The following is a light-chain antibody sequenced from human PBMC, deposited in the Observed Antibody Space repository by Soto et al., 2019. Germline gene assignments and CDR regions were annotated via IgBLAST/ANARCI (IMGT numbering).Light chain of an antibody. Sequence: QSVLTQPASVSGSPGQSITISCTGTSSDVGLYNLVSWYQKLPGKAPKLIIYEVNERPSGISDRFSGSKSGNTASLTISGLQDEDEADYYCCSYVGSSILMFGGGTQLTVL. CDR1: SSDVGLYNL. J-gene: IGLJ3*02. V-gene: IGLV2-23*02. CDR3: CSYVGSSILM. CDR2: EVN.